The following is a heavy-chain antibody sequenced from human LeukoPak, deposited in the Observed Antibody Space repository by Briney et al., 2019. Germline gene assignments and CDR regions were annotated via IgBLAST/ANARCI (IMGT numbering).Heavy chain of an antibody. Sequence: SETLSLTCTVSGASISSYYWTWIRQPAGKGLEWIGRIYTSGTTNYNPSLKSRVTISVDTSKNQFSLKPSSVTAADTAVYYCARGHKRWFLYYFDYWGQGTLVTVSS. CDR2: IYTSGTT. J-gene: IGHJ4*02. CDR3: ARGHKRWFLYYFDY. CDR1: GASISSYY. D-gene: IGHD2-15*01. V-gene: IGHV4-4*07.